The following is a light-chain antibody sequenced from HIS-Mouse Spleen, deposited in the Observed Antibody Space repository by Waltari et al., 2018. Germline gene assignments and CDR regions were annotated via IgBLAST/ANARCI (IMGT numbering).Light chain of an antibody. J-gene: IGLJ3*02. CDR2: EGS. CDR3: CSYAGSSTP. Sequence: QSALTQPASASGSPGQSITISCPGTSSDVGSYNLVSWYQQHPGKAPKLMIYEGSKRPSGVSNRFSGSKSGNTASLTISGLQAEDEADYYCCSYAGSSTPFGGGTKLTVL. CDR1: SSDVGSYNL. V-gene: IGLV2-23*01.